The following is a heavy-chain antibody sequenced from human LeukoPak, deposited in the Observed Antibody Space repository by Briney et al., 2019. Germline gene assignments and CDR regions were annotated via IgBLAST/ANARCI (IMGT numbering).Heavy chain of an antibody. Sequence: GGTLRLSCAASGFTFSSYGMSWVRQAPGKGLEWVSAISGSGANTYYADSVKGRFTISRDNAKNSVFLQMNNLRVEDTAIYYCARRGYHDSSGYDYWGQGTPVTVSS. V-gene: IGHV3-23*01. CDR3: ARRGYHDSSGYDY. CDR2: ISGSGANT. CDR1: GFTFSSYG. J-gene: IGHJ4*02. D-gene: IGHD3-22*01.